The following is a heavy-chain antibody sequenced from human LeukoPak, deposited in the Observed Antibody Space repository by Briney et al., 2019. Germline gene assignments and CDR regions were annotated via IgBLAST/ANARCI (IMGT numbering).Heavy chain of an antibody. CDR1: GFTFSSYS. CDR3: ARDLSPGTPRIWGH. J-gene: IGHJ1*01. CDR2: ISSSSSYI. Sequence: GGSLRLSCAASGFTFSSYSMNWARQAPGKGLEWVSSISSSSSYIYYADSVKGRFTISRDNAKNSLYLQMNSLRAEDTAVYYCARDLSPGTPRIWGHWGQGTLVTVSS. D-gene: IGHD1-7*01. V-gene: IGHV3-21*01.